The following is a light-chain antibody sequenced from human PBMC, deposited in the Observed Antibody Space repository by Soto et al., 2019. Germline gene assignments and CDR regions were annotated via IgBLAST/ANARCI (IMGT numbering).Light chain of an antibody. V-gene: IGKV3-15*01. Sequence: ATLSVSPGERATLSCRASQSVSSNLAWYQQKPGQAPRLLIYGASTRATGIPARFSGSGSGTEFTLTISSLQSEDFAVYYCQQYNNWPTLTFGGGTKVDIK. CDR1: QSVSSN. CDR2: GAS. J-gene: IGKJ4*01. CDR3: QQYNNWPTLT.